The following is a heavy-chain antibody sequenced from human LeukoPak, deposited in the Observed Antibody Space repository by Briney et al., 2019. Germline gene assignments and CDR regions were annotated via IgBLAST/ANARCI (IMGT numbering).Heavy chain of an antibody. D-gene: IGHD3-22*01. V-gene: IGHV4-59*12. CDR2: IYHSGST. Sequence: SETLSLTCTVSGGSISSYYWSWIRQPPGKGLEWIGYIYHSGSTYYNPSLKSRVTISVDRSKNQFSLKLSSVTAADTAVYYCARVRDSSGYYQGWYFDLWGRGTLVTVSS. CDR1: GGSISSYY. CDR3: ARVRDSSGYYQGWYFDL. J-gene: IGHJ2*01.